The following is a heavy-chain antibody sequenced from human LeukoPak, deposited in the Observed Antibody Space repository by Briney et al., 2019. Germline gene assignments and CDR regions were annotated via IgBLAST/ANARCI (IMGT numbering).Heavy chain of an antibody. D-gene: IGHD5-18*01. CDR1: GFTFSSYE. CDR2: ISSSGSTI. Sequence: GGSLRLPWAASGFTFSSYEMHWVRQAPGKGLEWISYISSSGSTIYYADSVKGRFTISRDNGKNSLYLQMNSLRAEDTAVYYCARVHYNTAMVDIDHWGQGTLVTVSS. CDR3: ARVHYNTAMVDIDH. V-gene: IGHV3-48*03. J-gene: IGHJ4*02.